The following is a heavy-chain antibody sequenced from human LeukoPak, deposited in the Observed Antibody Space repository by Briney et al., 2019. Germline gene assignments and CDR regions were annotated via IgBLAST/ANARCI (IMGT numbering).Heavy chain of an antibody. CDR3: ARHGSGSYLLTFDY. J-gene: IGHJ4*02. CDR2: IKQDGSEK. D-gene: IGHD3-10*01. Sequence: PGGSLRLSCAASGFTFSSYWMSWVRQAPGKGLEWVACIKQDGSEKYYVDSVKGRFTISRDNAKNSLYLQMNSLRAEDTAVYYCARHGSGSYLLTFDYWGQGTLVTVSS. CDR1: GFTFSSYW. V-gene: IGHV3-7*01.